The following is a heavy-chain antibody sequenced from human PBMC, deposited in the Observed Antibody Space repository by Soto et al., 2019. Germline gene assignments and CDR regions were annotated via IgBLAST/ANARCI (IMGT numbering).Heavy chain of an antibody. V-gene: IGHV3-23*01. Sequence: GSLRLSCAASGFTFSSSAMSWVRQPPGKGLEWVSVISDSGGSTTYADSLRGRFTVSRDNSKNTLYLQMNSLRAEDTAIYYCARGGGRFWSISHMTYYHYGVDVWGQGTTVTVSS. J-gene: IGHJ6*02. D-gene: IGHD3-3*01. CDR1: GFTFSSSA. CDR3: ARGGGRFWSISHMTYYHYGVDV. CDR2: ISDSGGST.